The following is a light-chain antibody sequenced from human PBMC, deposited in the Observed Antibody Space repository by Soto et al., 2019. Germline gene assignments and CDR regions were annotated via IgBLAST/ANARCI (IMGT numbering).Light chain of an antibody. CDR2: QVT. CDR3: CSYGGGTTLV. CDR1: SSDVGGYDF. Sequence: QSALTQPASASGSPGQWITLSCTGTSSDVGGYDFVSCYQQSPGKAPKLIFYQVTQRPCGVSPRFSASESGNTASLRISGLPTEDEADYYSCSYGGGTTLVLGGGTKVTVL. J-gene: IGLJ2*01. V-gene: IGLV2-23*02.